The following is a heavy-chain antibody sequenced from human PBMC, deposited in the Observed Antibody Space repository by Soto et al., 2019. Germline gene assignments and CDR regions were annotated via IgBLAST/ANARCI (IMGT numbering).Heavy chain of an antibody. CDR3: ARDSVYCTNGVCYTDYYYGMDV. Sequence: EVQLVESGGGLVKPGGSLRLSCAASGFTFSSYSMNWVRQAPGKGLEWVSSISSSSSYIYYADSVKGRFTISRDNAKNSLYLQMNSLRAEDTAVYYCARDSVYCTNGVCYTDYYYGMDVWGQGTTVTVSS. J-gene: IGHJ6*02. D-gene: IGHD2-8*01. CDR1: GFTFSSYS. V-gene: IGHV3-21*01. CDR2: ISSSSSYI.